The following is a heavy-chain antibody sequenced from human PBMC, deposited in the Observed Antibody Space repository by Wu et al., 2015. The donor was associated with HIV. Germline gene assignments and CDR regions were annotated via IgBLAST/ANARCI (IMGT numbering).Heavy chain of an antibody. J-gene: IGHJ6*02. CDR3: ARDQLLWFGDYYPDYYYGMDV. CDR2: IIPFFGTA. D-gene: IGHD3-10*01. V-gene: IGHV1-69*05. CDR1: GGTFSRNA. Sequence: QVQLVQSGAEVKKPGSSVKVSCKASGGTFSRNAINWVRQAPGQGLEWMGGIIPFFGTANYAQKFQGRVTITTDESTSTAYMELSSLRSEDTAVYYCARDQLLWFGDYYPDYYYGMDVWGQGTTVTVSS.